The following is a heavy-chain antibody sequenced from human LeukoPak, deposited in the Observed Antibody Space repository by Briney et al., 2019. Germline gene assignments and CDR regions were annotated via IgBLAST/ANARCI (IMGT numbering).Heavy chain of an antibody. D-gene: IGHD3-22*01. CDR3: ASSGYYHYKGGFDY. J-gene: IGHJ4*02. V-gene: IGHV4-38-2*02. CDR2: IYHSGST. Sequence: SETLSLTCTVSGYSISSGYYWGWIRQPPGKGLEWIGSIYHSGSTYYNPSLKSRVTISVDTSKNQFSLKLSSVTAADTAVYYCASSGYYHYKGGFDYWGQGTLVTVSS. CDR1: GYSISSGYY.